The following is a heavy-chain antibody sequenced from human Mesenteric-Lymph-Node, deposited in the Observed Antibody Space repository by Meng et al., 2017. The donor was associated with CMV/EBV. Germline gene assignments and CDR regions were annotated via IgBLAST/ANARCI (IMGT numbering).Heavy chain of an antibody. CDR3: ARSSDYDFWSGFGKGGMDV. CDR1: GFTVSSNY. J-gene: IGHJ6*02. Sequence: GGSLRLSCAASGFTVSSNYMSWVRQAPGKGLEWVSVIYSGGSTYYADSVKGRFTISRDNSKNTLYLQMNSLRAEDTAVYYCARSSDYDFWSGFGKGGMDVWGQGTTVTVSS. CDR2: IYSGGST. D-gene: IGHD3-3*01. V-gene: IGHV3-53*01.